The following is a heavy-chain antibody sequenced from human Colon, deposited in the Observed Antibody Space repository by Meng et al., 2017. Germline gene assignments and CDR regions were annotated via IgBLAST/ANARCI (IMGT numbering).Heavy chain of an antibody. Sequence: QGQLQESVPGLVKPSETLSLTCTVSGGSISSYYWTWIRQPAGKGLEWIGRIYSSGSTNYNPSLKSRVTMSVDTSKNQVSLNLTSVTAADTAVYYCARDGSGSRPFDYWGQGTLVTVSS. CDR3: ARDGSGSRPFDY. J-gene: IGHJ4*02. D-gene: IGHD3-10*01. V-gene: IGHV4-4*07. CDR2: IYSSGST. CDR1: GGSISSYY.